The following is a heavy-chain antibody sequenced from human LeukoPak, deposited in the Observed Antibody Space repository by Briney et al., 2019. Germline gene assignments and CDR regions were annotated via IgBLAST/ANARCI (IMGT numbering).Heavy chain of an antibody. CDR2: IIPIFGTA. D-gene: IGHD6-19*01. CDR1: GGTFSSYA. CDR3: ARDRDSSGWYNA. Sequence: SVKVSCKASGGTFSSYAISWVRQAPGQGLEWMGGIIPIFGTANYAQKFQGRVTITADKSTSTAYMELSSLRSEDTAVYYCARDRDSSGWYNAWGQGTMVTVSS. V-gene: IGHV1-69*06. J-gene: IGHJ3*01.